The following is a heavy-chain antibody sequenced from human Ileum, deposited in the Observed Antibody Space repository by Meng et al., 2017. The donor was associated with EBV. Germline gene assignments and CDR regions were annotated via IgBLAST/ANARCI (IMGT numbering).Heavy chain of an antibody. CDR1: GSSLSSGGYH. CDR2: IFSSGSP. D-gene: IGHD2-15*01. Sequence: QVKWEECVPRLEKPCPTLSLTCDVSGSSLSSGGYHWSWIGRHPGKGLEWIGYIFSSGSPYYNPSLKNRITMSVDTSKNLFSLNLKSVTAADTAVYYWDSYSEGGGGLGYWGQGTLVTVSS. V-gene: IGHV4-30-4*01. J-gene: IGHJ4*02. CDR3: DSYSEGGGGLGY.